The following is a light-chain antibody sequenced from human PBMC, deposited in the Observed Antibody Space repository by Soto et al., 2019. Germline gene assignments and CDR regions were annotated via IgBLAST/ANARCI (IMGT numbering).Light chain of an antibody. Sequence: QSVLTQPASVSGTPGQPITIACTGTSSDVGGYNYVSWYQQHPGKAPKLMIYDVSNRPSGVSNRFSGSKSGNTASLTISGLQVEDEADYYCSSYTSSSTLDVFGTGTKVTVL. CDR3: SSYTSSSTLDV. V-gene: IGLV2-14*01. CDR2: DVS. J-gene: IGLJ1*01. CDR1: SSDVGGYNY.